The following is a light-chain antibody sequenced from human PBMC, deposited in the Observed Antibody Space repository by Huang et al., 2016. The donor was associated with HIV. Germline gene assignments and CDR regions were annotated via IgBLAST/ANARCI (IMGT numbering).Light chain of an antibody. CDR1: QSVSRN. J-gene: IGKJ2*01. CDR2: GAS. CDR3: QQYNNWPPMYT. Sequence: EIVLTQSPATRSMSPGQRATLSCRASQSVSRNLAWSQQKPVQSPRLLIYGASTRATGIPAMFRGSGSGTEFTLTISSLQSEDFAVYYCQQYNNWPPMYTFGQGTKLEV. V-gene: IGKV3-15*01.